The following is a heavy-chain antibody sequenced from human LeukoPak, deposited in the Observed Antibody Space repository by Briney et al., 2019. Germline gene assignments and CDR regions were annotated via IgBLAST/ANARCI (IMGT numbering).Heavy chain of an antibody. J-gene: IGHJ6*02. D-gene: IGHD3-3*01. V-gene: IGHV4-31*11. CDR2: IYYSGST. CDR3: ATHDFWSGYRFGMDV. CDR1: GGSFSGYY. Sequence: SETLSLTCAVYGGSFSGYYWSWIRQHPGKGLEWIGYIYYSGSTYYNPSLKSRVTISVDTSKNQFSLKLSSVTAADTAVYYCATHDFWSGYRFGMDVWGQGTTVTVSS.